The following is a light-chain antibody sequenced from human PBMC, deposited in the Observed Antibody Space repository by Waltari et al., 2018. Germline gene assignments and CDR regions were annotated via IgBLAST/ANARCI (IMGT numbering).Light chain of an antibody. CDR1: SSAVGAYNS. CDR3: CSYTTRTTLL. CDR2: GVT. V-gene: IGLV2-14*01. J-gene: IGLJ2*01. Sequence: QSAPTQPPSVSGSPGQAVTLSCTGTSSAVGAYNSVSWYHQHPDKAPKLMLYGVTNRPSGVSDRFSGSKSGNTASLTISGLQAEDEAVYYCCSYTTRTTLLFGGGTRLTVL.